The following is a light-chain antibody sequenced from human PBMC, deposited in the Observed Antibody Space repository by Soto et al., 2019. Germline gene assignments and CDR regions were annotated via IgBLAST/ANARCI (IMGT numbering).Light chain of an antibody. Sequence: AIQLTQSPSSLSASVGDRVTITCRASQGISSALAWYQQKPGQAPKLLIYDASSLESGVPSRFSGSGSGTDFTLTISSLQPEDFATYYCQQRTDWPPAVTFGQGTRLEIK. CDR2: DAS. CDR1: QGISSA. J-gene: IGKJ5*01. CDR3: QQRTDWPPAVT. V-gene: IGKV1-13*02.